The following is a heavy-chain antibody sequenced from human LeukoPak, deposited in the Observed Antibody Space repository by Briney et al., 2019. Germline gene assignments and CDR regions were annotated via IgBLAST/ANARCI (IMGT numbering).Heavy chain of an antibody. J-gene: IGHJ4*02. Sequence: GGSLRLSCAASGFTFSSYSMNWVRQAPGKGLEWLSYINSGGSTIYYADSVKGRFTISRDKAKSALYLQMNSLRAEDTAVYYCARLVGAAVGTSDFDYWRQGTLVTVSS. CDR2: INSGGSTI. CDR1: GFTFSSYS. D-gene: IGHD6-13*01. CDR3: ARLVGAAVGTSDFDY. V-gene: IGHV3-48*01.